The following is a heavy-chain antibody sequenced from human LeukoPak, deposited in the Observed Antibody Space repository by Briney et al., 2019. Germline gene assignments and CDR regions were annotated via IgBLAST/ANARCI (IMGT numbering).Heavy chain of an antibody. V-gene: IGHV3-30*03. CDR2: TSYDGSNK. CDR3: VRALLGSEDV. CDR1: GFTFSSFG. Sequence: PGRSLRLSCAASGFTFSSFGMHWVRQAPGRGPEWVSFTSYDGSNKDYADSVKGRFTISRDNSKNTLYLQMSSLRPEDTAVYYCVRALLGSEDVWGQGTTVTVSS. D-gene: IGHD3-10*02. J-gene: IGHJ6*02.